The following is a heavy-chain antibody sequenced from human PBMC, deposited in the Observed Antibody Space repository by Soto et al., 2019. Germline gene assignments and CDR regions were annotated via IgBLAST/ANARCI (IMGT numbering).Heavy chain of an antibody. V-gene: IGHV4-34*01. CDR2: INHSGSS. Sequence: PSETLSLTCAVYGGSFSGNYWIWIRQPPGKGLEWIGEINHSGSSNYNPSLKSRVTISVDTSKNQFSLRLNSVTAADTAVYYCARGSIPSRGVFGDSGEGTQVTVSS. J-gene: IGHJ4*02. D-gene: IGHD2-21*01. CDR3: ARGSIPSRGVFGD. CDR1: GGSFSGNY.